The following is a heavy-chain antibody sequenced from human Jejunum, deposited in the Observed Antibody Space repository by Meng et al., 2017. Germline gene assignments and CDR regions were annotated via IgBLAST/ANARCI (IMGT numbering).Heavy chain of an antibody. CDR3: ARGGYGVDY. J-gene: IGHJ4*02. CDR2: MDQDGSEK. CDR1: EFTFTIYW. D-gene: IGHD3-10*01. Sequence: GASLRLSCVASEFTFTIYWMSWVRQAPGKGLEWVATMDQDGSEKYYVDSVKGRFTISRDNAKSSLYLQMDSLRAEDTAVYYCARGGYGVDYWGQGTLVTVSS. V-gene: IGHV3-7*01.